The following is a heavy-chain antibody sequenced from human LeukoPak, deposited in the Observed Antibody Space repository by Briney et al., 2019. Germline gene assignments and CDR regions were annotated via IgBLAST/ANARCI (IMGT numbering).Heavy chain of an antibody. Sequence: PSETLSLTCTVSGGSISSYYWSWIRQPPGKGLEWIGYIYYSGSTNYNPSLKSRVTISVDTSKNQFSLKLSSVTAADTAVYYCARSSPVGIAAAGTIGWFDPWGQGTLVTVSS. CDR1: GGSISSYY. CDR2: IYYSGST. J-gene: IGHJ5*02. V-gene: IGHV4-59*01. CDR3: ARSSPVGIAAAGTIGWFDP. D-gene: IGHD6-13*01.